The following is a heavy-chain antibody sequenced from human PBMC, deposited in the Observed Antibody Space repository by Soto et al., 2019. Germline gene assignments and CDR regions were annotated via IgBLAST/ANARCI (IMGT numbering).Heavy chain of an antibody. CDR2: ISTSGSTI. J-gene: IGHJ4*02. V-gene: IGHV3-48*03. Sequence: EVQLVESGGDLVQPGGSLRLSCAASGFTFSRYEMNWVRQAPGKGLEWISYISTSGSTIYYADSVKGRFTISRDNAKNSLYLQMNSLRAEDTAVYYCARELEAAGSFDYWGQGTLVTVSS. CDR3: ARELEAAGSFDY. D-gene: IGHD6-13*01. CDR1: GFTFSRYE.